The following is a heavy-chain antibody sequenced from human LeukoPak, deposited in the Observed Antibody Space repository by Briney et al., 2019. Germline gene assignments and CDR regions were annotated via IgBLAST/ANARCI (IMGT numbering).Heavy chain of an antibody. Sequence: SETLSLTCTVSGGSISSYYWIWIRQPPGKGLEWIGYIYYSGSTNYNPSLKSRVTISVDTSKNQFSLKLSSVTAADTAVYYCARFSDWDFHYWGQGTLVTVSS. J-gene: IGHJ4*02. D-gene: IGHD6-19*01. CDR2: IYYSGST. CDR3: ARFSDWDFHY. V-gene: IGHV4-59*01. CDR1: GGSISSYY.